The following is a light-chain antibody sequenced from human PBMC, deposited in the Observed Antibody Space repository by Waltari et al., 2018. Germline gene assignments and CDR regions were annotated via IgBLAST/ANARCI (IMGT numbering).Light chain of an antibody. V-gene: IGLV2-23*02. CDR3: ASYAGSSQGV. Sequence: YYHHPGKAPTLTIYAVNKRPSGVDGRFSASKSGDTASLAISCLRPEDCAEYFCASYAGSSQGVCGGGTKVTVL. J-gene: IGLJ2*01. CDR2: AVN.